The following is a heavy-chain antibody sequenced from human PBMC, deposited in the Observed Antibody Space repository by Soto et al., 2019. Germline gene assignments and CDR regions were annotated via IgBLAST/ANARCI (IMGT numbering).Heavy chain of an antibody. CDR1: GGSFSGYY. Sequence: SETLSLTCAVYGGSFSGYYWRWIRQPPGKGLEWIGEINHSGSTNYNPSLKSRVTISVDTSKNQFSLKLSSVTAADTAVYYCVRDEHCSSTSCYGTPAAYNWFDPWGQATLVTVSS. V-gene: IGHV4-34*01. J-gene: IGHJ5*02. CDR3: VRDEHCSSTSCYGTPAAYNWFDP. D-gene: IGHD2-2*01. CDR2: INHSGST.